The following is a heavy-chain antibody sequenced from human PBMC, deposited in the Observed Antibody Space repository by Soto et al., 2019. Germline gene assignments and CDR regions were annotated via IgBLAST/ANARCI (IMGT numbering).Heavy chain of an antibody. D-gene: IGHD6-13*01. J-gene: IGHJ1*01. CDR2: IYYSGST. CDR1: GGSVSSGSYY. Sequence: QVQLQESGPGLVKPSETLSLTCTVSGGSVSSGSYYWSWIRQPPGKGLEWIGYIYYSGSTNYNPSLNSRVTISVDTSKNQFSLKLSSVTSADTAVYYCASGRARYSRNWGQGTLVTVSS. CDR3: ASGRARYSRN. V-gene: IGHV4-61*01.